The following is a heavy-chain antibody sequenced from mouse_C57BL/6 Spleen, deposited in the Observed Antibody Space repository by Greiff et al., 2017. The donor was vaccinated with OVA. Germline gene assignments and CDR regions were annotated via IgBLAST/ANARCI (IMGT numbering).Heavy chain of an antibody. D-gene: IGHD1-1*01. CDR2: IYPGSGST. CDR3: ARQGYYGSRPYWYFDV. V-gene: IGHV1-55*01. CDR1: GYTFTSYW. J-gene: IGHJ1*03. Sequence: VQLQQPGAELVKPGASVKMSCKASGYTFTSYWITWVKQRPGQGLEWIGDIYPGSGSTNYNEKFKSKATLTVDTSSSTAYMQLSSLTSEDSAVYYCARQGYYGSRPYWYFDVWGTGTTVTVSS.